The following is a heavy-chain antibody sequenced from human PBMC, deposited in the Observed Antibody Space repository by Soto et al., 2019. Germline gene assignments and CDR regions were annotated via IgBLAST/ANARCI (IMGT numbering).Heavy chain of an antibody. Sequence: SETLSLTCTVSGGSISSYYWSWIRQPPGKGLEWIGYIYYSGSTNYNPSLKSRVTISVDTSKNQFSLKLSSVTAADTAVYYCARQLRVTKGWYYFDYWGQGTLVTVSS. CDR3: ARQLRVTKGWYYFDY. CDR2: IYYSGST. D-gene: IGHD4-17*01. V-gene: IGHV4-59*08. CDR1: GGSISSYY. J-gene: IGHJ4*02.